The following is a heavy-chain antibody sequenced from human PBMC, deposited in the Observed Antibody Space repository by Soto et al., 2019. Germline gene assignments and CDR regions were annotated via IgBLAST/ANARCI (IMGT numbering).Heavy chain of an antibody. V-gene: IGHV1-69*18. D-gene: IGHD3-16*01. CDR1: GGTFSTYT. CDR3: ARRLDDRADEGFDV. CDR2: IIPLFGTT. Sequence: QVHLVQSGAEVRKPGSSVKVSCKTSGGTFSTYTIYWVRQAPGQGLEWMGRIIPLFGTTRYAQNFQDRVKSTAEESTSTTYMELSSLRAEDTALYYCARRLDDRADEGFDVWGEGTAVTVSA. J-gene: IGHJ3*01.